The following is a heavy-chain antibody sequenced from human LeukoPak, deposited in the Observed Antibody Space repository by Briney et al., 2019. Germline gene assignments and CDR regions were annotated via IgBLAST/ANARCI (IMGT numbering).Heavy chain of an antibody. CDR1: GGSISSYY. CDR3: ARDLYYGSGSYWFGP. Sequence: TSETLSLTCTVSGGSISSYYCSWIRQTAGKGLEWIGRIYSSGSTNYNPSLKSRVTMSVDTSKSQFSLKLSSVTAADTAVYYCARDLYYGSGSYWFGPWGQGTLVTVSS. V-gene: IGHV4-4*07. CDR2: IYSSGST. J-gene: IGHJ5*02. D-gene: IGHD3-10*01.